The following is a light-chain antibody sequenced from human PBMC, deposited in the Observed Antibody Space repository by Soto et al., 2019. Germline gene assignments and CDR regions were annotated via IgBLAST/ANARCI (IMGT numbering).Light chain of an antibody. Sequence: QSALTQSASVSGSPGQSITISCTGTSSDVGGYNYVSWYQQHPGKAPKLIIYDVSNRPSGVSTRFSGSKSGNTASLTISGLQAEDEDDYSFSSYTSTNSWVFGGGTKLTVL. CDR3: SSYTSTNSWV. CDR2: DVS. J-gene: IGLJ3*02. V-gene: IGLV2-14*01. CDR1: SSDVGGYNY.